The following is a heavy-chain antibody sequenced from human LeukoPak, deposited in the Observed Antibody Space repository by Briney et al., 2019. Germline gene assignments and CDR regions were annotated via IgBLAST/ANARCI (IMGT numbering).Heavy chain of an antibody. D-gene: IGHD2-2*01. CDR2: ISSSGRTK. V-gene: IGHV3-48*03. CDR1: GFTFSSYE. J-gene: IGHJ2*01. CDR3: ARASQGLSSYFDL. Sequence: GGSLRLSCAASGFTFSSYEMNWVRQAPGKGLEWVSYISSSGRTKYYADSVKGRFTISRDNAKNSLYLQMNGLRAEDTAVYYCARASQGLSSYFDLWGRGTLVTVSS.